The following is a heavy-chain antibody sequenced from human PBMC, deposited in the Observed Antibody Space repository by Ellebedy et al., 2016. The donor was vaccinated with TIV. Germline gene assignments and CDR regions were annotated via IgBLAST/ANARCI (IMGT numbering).Heavy chain of an antibody. Sequence: GESLKISCKGSGYSFTSYWIGWVRQMPGKGLEWMGIIYPGDSDTRYSPSFQGQVTISADKSSNTAFLQWSSLMASDTAMYYCARKTTNWPGHFDLWGRGTLVTVSS. V-gene: IGHV5-51*01. D-gene: IGHD1-1*01. CDR1: GYSFTSYW. J-gene: IGHJ2*01. CDR3: ARKTTNWPGHFDL. CDR2: IYPGDSDT.